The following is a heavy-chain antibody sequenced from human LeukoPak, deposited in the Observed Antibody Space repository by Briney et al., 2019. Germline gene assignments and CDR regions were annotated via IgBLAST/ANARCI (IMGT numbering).Heavy chain of an antibody. CDR3: ARGGRYSYEGNFDY. J-gene: IGHJ4*02. CDR2: ISYDGSSE. V-gene: IGHV3-30-3*01. CDR1: GFSFNSYA. Sequence: GGSRSLSCAASGFSFNSYAIHWVRQAPGKGLEWVAVISYDGSSEYYADSVKGRFTISRDDSKNTVFLQMNSLRAEDTAVYYCARGGRYSYEGNFDYWGQGTLVTVSS. D-gene: IGHD5-18*01.